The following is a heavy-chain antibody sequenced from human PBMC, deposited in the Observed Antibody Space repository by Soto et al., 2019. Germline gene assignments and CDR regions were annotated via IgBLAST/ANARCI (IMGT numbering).Heavy chain of an antibody. D-gene: IGHD6-19*01. J-gene: IGHJ4*02. CDR3: ARRVAGFGDPLDY. V-gene: IGHV4-4*02. CDR1: GDSISSNNW. Sequence: QVQLQESGPGLVKPSGTLSLTCAVSGDSISSNNWWSWVRQPPGKGLEWIGEMYDGGSTNHNPSLKSRVTILVDKSKNQFSLKLISVIAADTAVYYCARRVAGFGDPLDYWGQGKLVTVSS. CDR2: MYDGGST.